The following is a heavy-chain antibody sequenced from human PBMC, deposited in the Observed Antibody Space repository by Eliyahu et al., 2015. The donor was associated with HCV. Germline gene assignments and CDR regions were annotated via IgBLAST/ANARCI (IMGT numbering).Heavy chain of an antibody. CDR1: GGSISSEDW. CDR3: ARYALGDYYFDT. V-gene: IGHV4-4*02. CDR2: MYVGGRR. J-gene: IGHJ4*02. Sequence: QVHLQESGPRLVNPSGTLSLTCVVSGGSISSEDWWGWVRQPPGKGREWIGKMYVGGRRTYNPSLRSRVTMSVDKSMNHVSLEVTSMTAADTAVYYCARYALGDYYFDTWGPGILVTVSS. D-gene: IGHD4/OR15-4a*01.